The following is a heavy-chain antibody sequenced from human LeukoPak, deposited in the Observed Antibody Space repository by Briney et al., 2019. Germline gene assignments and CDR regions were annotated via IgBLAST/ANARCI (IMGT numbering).Heavy chain of an antibody. CDR1: GCTFTSYG. CDR3: ARNPYGGSSGWYDYFDY. J-gene: IGHJ4*02. V-gene: IGHV1-18*01. D-gene: IGHD6-19*01. CDR2: ISAYNGNT. Sequence: ASVKVSCQCTGCTFTSYGYSWVRQAPGQGRAWMGWISAYNGNTNYAQKHQGRVTMTTDTSTSTAYMELMSLRTDDTAVYYSARNPYGGSSGWYDYFDYWGQGTLVTVSS.